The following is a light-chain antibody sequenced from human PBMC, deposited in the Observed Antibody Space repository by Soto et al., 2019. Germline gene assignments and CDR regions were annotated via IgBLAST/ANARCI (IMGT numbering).Light chain of an antibody. J-gene: IGLJ2*01. CDR2: DVS. Sequence: QSALTQPASVSGSPGQSITISCSGLASDVGGYKYVSWYQHHPGKAPKLIIYDVSDRPSGVSSRFSGSKSGNTASLTISGLQAEDEADYYCSSYAGSYTLILGGGTKLTVL. CDR1: ASDVGGYKY. CDR3: SSYAGSYTLI. V-gene: IGLV2-14*01.